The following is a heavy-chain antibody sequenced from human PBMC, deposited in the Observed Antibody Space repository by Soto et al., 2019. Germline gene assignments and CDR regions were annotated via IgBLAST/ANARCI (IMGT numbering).Heavy chain of an antibody. CDR1: GFTFSSYW. Sequence: GGSLRLSCAASGFTFSSYWMHWVRQAPGKGLVWVSRIKHDGSSTSYADSVKGRFTISRDNSKNTLYLEMNSLRSEDTAVYYCARITYSSGWIYWGQGTLVTVSS. V-gene: IGHV3-74*01. D-gene: IGHD6-19*01. CDR3: ARITYSSGWIY. CDR2: IKHDGSST. J-gene: IGHJ4*02.